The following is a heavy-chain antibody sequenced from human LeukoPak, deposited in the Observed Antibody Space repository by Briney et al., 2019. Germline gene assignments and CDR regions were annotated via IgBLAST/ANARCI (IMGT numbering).Heavy chain of an antibody. CDR2: ISGSGGST. CDR1: GFTFSSYA. Sequence: PGGSLRLSCAASGFTFSSYAVSWVRQAPGKGLEWVSAISGSGGSTYYADSVKGRFTISRDNSKNTLYLQMNSLRAEDTAVYYCAKDPHFGVVIIPHFDYWGQGTLVTASS. V-gene: IGHV3-23*01. CDR3: AKDPHFGVVIIPHFDY. D-gene: IGHD3-3*01. J-gene: IGHJ4*02.